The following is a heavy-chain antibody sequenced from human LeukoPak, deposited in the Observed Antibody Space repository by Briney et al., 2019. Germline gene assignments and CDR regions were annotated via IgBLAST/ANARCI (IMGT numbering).Heavy chain of an antibody. D-gene: IGHD3-10*01. Sequence: SETLSLTCAVYGGSFSGYYWSWIRQPPGKGLEWIGEINHSGSTNYNPSLKSRVTISVDTSKNQFSLQLNSVTPEDTAVYYCARDLGFGEKMDVWGKGTTVTVSS. CDR2: INHSGST. J-gene: IGHJ6*04. V-gene: IGHV4-34*01. CDR1: GGSFSGYY. CDR3: ARDLGFGEKMDV.